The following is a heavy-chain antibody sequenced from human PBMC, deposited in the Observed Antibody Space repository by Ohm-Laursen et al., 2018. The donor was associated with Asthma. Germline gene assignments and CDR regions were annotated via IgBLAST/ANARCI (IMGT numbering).Heavy chain of an antibody. D-gene: IGHD4-17*01. Sequence: SLRLSCSASGFTFSSYSMNWVRQAPGKGLEWISYISSSRSSIYYAESVKGRFTISRDNAKNSLCLQMNSLRAEDTAVYYCAKDLTTVTTGYFDYWGQGTLVTASS. CDR3: AKDLTTVTTGYFDY. V-gene: IGHV3-48*01. CDR2: ISSSRSSI. CDR1: GFTFSSYS. J-gene: IGHJ4*02.